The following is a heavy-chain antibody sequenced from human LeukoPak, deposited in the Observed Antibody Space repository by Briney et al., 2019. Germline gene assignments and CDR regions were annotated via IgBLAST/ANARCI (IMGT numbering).Heavy chain of an antibody. CDR1: GSTFTSFD. CDR2: MNPNSDNT. Sequence: ASVKVSCKASGSTFTSFDINWVRQATGQGLEWMGWMNPNSDNTGYAQKFQGRVTMTRNTSISTAYMELSSLRSEDTAVYYCARDSGTTGEVKFDPWGQGTLVTVSS. V-gene: IGHV1-8*02. D-gene: IGHD3-10*01. CDR3: ARDSGTTGEVKFDP. J-gene: IGHJ5*02.